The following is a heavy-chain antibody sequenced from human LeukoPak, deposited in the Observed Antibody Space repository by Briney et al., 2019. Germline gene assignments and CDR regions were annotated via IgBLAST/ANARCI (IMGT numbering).Heavy chain of an antibody. CDR2: ISSSSSTI. J-gene: IGHJ4*02. V-gene: IGHV3-48*01. CDR1: GFTFSSYS. Sequence: GGSLRLSCAASGFTFSSYSMNWVRQAPGKGLEWVSYISSSSSTIYYADSVKGRFTISRDNAKNSLYLQMNSLRAEDTAVYYWARSENLVVPAVFDYWGQGTPVTVSS. CDR3: ARSENLVVPAVFDY. D-gene: IGHD2-2*01.